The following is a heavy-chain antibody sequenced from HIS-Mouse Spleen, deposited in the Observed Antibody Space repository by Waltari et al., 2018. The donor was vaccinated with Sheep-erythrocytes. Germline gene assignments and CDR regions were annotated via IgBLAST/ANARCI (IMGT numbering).Heavy chain of an antibody. V-gene: IGHV1-2*02. CDR3: ARDPYGDYVDY. CDR2: INPNSGGT. J-gene: IGHJ4*02. D-gene: IGHD4-17*01. Sequence: EYMGWINPNSGGTNYAQKFQGRVTMTRDTSISTAYMELSRLRSDDTAVYYCARDPYGDYVDYWGQGTLVTVSS.